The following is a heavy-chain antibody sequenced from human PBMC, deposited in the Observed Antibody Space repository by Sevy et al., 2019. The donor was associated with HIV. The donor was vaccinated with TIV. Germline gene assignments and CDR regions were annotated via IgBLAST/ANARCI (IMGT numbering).Heavy chain of an antibody. CDR2: VGSGGST. CDR1: GFTFSDAW. D-gene: IGHD6-6*01. V-gene: IGHV3-23*01. J-gene: IGHJ6*02. Sequence: GGSLRLSCAASGFTFSDAWMSWVRQGPGKGLEGVSGVGSGGSTYYADSLKGRFTISRDNSKNTLYLQMNSLRAEDTAVYYCAKGGGIAARLPYYYGMDVWGQGTTVTVSS. CDR3: AKGGGIAARLPYYYGMDV.